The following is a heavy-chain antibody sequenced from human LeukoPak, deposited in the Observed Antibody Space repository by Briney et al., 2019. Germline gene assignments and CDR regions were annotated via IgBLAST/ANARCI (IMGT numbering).Heavy chain of an antibody. CDR2: IYYSGRT. Sequence: KPSETLSLTCSVSGGSISSYYWSWIRQPPGKGLEWIGYIYYSGRTSYNPSLKSRVTISVDTSKNQFSLRLNSVTAADTAVYYCAKELTEWSFDSFGLVTL. V-gene: IGHV4-59*01. D-gene: IGHD3-3*01. J-gene: IGHJ4*01. CDR3: AKELTEWSFDS. CDR1: GGSISSYY.